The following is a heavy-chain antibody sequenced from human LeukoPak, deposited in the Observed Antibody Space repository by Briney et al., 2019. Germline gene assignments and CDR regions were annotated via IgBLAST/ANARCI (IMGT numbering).Heavy chain of an antibody. D-gene: IGHD5-12*01. Sequence: PGGSLRPSCAASGFTFSTYSMNWVRQAPGKGLEWVSSISSDSSYIYYADSVKGRFTISRDNAKNSLYLQMNSLRAEDTAVYYCARERLVATGWFDPWGQGTLVTVSS. CDR3: ARERLVATGWFDP. J-gene: IGHJ5*02. CDR1: GFTFSTYS. CDR2: ISSDSSYI. V-gene: IGHV3-21*01.